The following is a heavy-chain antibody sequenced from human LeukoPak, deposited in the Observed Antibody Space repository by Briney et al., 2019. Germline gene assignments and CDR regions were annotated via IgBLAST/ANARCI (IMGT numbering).Heavy chain of an antibody. D-gene: IGHD6-19*01. CDR3: ARDHSSGWYSDYFDY. CDR2: ISHDGSNK. CDR1: GFTFSSYG. V-gene: IGHV3-30*03. Sequence: GGSLRLSCAASGFTFSSYGMHWVRQAPGKGLEWVAVISHDGSNKYYADSVKGRFTISRDNSKNTLYLQMNSLRAEDTAVYYCARDHSSGWYSDYFDYWGQGTLVTVSS. J-gene: IGHJ4*02.